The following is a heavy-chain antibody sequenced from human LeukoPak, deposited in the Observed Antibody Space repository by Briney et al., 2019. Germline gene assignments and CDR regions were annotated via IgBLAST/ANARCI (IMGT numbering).Heavy chain of an antibody. J-gene: IGHJ4*02. CDR2: IHPNSGST. V-gene: IGHV1-2*02. D-gene: IGHD2-2*01. Sequence: DSVKDSCMASGYTFTGYYMHWVREARGRGVEGVGWIHPNSGSTNYAKKFQGRVTMTSDTSISTAYMELSRLRPDDTAVYYCARVRSIVVVPAASGVLEYWGQGTLVTVST. CDR3: ARVRSIVVVPAASGVLEY. CDR1: GYTFTGYY.